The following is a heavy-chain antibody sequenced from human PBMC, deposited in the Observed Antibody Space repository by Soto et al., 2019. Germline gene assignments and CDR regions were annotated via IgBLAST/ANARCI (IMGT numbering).Heavy chain of an antibody. CDR3: ARDEWSIADLYGMDV. D-gene: IGHD6-6*01. V-gene: IGHV1-69*12. Sequence: QVQLVQSGAEVKKPGSSVKVSCKASGGTFSSYAISWVRQAPGQGLEWMGGIIPIFGTANYAQKFQGRVTIXXDXSXXTAYMELSSLRSEDTAVYYCARDEWSIADLYGMDVWGQGTTVTVSS. J-gene: IGHJ6*02. CDR1: GGTFSSYA. CDR2: IIPIFGTA.